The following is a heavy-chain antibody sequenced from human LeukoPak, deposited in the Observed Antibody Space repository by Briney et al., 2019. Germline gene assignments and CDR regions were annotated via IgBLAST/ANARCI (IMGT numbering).Heavy chain of an antibody. CDR2: ISYSGST. D-gene: IGHD3-3*01. CDR1: GGSTSTYY. J-gene: IGHJ4*02. V-gene: IGHV4-59*01. CDR3: ARASGLLRFLECLPASFDS. Sequence: SETLSLTGTLSGGSTSTYYWTWIRQPPGKGLEWIGYISYSGSTNYNPSLKSRVTISVDTSKKQFSLKLSSVTAADTAVYYCARASGLLRFLECLPASFDSWGQGTLVTVSS.